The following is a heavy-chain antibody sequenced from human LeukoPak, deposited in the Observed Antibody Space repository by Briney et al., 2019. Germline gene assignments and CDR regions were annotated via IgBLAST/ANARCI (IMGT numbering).Heavy chain of an antibody. CDR1: GFTFSSYG. V-gene: IGHV3-33*06. Sequence: GGSLRLSCAASGFTFSSYGMHWVRQAPGKGLEWVAVIWYDGSNKYYVDSVKGRFTISRDNSKNTLYLQMSSLRAEDTAVYYCAKAISSWYYYGMNVWGKGTTVTVSS. J-gene: IGHJ6*04. CDR2: IWYDGSNK. D-gene: IGHD6-13*01. CDR3: AKAISSWYYYGMNV.